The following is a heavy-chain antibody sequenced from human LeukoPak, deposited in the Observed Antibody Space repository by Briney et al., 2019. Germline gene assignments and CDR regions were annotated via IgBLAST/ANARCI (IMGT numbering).Heavy chain of an antibody. CDR1: GGSISSSSYY. D-gene: IGHD2-15*01. V-gene: IGHV4-39*07. Sequence: PSETLSLTCTVSGGSISSSSYYWGWIRQPPGKGLEWIGSIYYSGSTNYNPSLKSRVTISVDTSKNQFSLKLSSVTAADTAVYYCARGRKLPALDFDYWGQGTLVTVSS. CDR3: ARGRKLPALDFDY. CDR2: IYYSGST. J-gene: IGHJ4*02.